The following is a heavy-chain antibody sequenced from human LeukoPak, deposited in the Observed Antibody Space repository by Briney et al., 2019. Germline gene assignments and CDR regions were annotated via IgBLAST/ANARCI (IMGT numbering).Heavy chain of an antibody. CDR2: IYYSGST. J-gene: IGHJ4*02. CDR1: XGSISSYY. D-gene: IGHD3-16*01. V-gene: IGHV4-59*01. Sequence: PSETLSLTCXVXXGSISSYYWSWLRQPPGKGLEWIGYIYYSGSTNYNPSLKSRVTISVDTSKNQFSLKLSSVTAADTAVYYCARGPRLGFTDYWGQGTLVTVSS. CDR3: ARGPRLGFTDY.